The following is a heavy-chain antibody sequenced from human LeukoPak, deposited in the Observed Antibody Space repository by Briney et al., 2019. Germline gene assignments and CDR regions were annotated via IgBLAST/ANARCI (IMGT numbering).Heavy chain of an antibody. CDR1: GFTFSSYG. Sequence: GGSLRLSCAASGFTFSSYGTHWVRQAPGKGLEWVAFIRYDGSNKYYADSVKGRFTISRDNSKNTLYLQMNSLRAEDTAVYYCAKDGEEWELLPLYFDYWGQGTLVTVSS. D-gene: IGHD1-26*01. CDR3: AKDGEEWELLPLYFDY. J-gene: IGHJ4*02. CDR2: IRYDGSNK. V-gene: IGHV3-30*02.